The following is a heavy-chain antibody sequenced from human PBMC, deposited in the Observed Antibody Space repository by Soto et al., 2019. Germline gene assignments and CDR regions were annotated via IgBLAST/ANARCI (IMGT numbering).Heavy chain of an antibody. Sequence: EVQLVETGGGLIQPGGSLTLSCSASGFIVSRNYMSWVRQGPGKGPEWVSIIHAGGNSFFADAGKGRFTISTDTSKNTLNLHMTNLNVEDTAVYYCGSEYTSWRQGNLVTVSS. V-gene: IGHV3-53*02. CDR2: IHAGGNS. J-gene: IGHJ4*02. CDR1: GFIVSRNY. CDR3: GSEYTS. D-gene: IGHD1-1*01.